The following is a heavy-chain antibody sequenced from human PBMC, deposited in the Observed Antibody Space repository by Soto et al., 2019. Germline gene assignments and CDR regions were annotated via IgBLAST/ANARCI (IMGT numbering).Heavy chain of an antibody. CDR3: ARDFSSYDYIWGSYRYTENHDAFDI. CDR2: IKQDGSEK. Sequence: GGSLRLSCASSGFTFXSYWMSLVRQAPGKGLEWVANIKQDGSEKYYVDSVKGRFTISRDNAKNSLYLQMNSLRAEDTAVYYCARDFSSYDYIWGSYRYTENHDAFDIWGQGTMVTVSS. J-gene: IGHJ3*02. D-gene: IGHD3-16*02. CDR1: GFTFXSYW. V-gene: IGHV3-7*01.